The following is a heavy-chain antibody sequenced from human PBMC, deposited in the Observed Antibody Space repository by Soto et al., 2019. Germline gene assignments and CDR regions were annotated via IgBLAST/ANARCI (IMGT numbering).Heavy chain of an antibody. J-gene: IGHJ5*02. V-gene: IGHV4-34*01. CDR3: ARGRDSGFIRRYNWFDP. D-gene: IGHD5-12*01. CDR2: INHSGGT. Sequence: PSETLSLTCAVYGGSFSGYYWSWIRQPPGKGLEWIGEINHSGGTNYNPSLKSRVTISVDTSKNQFSLKLSSVTAADTAVYYCARGRDSGFIRRYNWFDPWGQGTLVTVS. CDR1: GGSFSGYY.